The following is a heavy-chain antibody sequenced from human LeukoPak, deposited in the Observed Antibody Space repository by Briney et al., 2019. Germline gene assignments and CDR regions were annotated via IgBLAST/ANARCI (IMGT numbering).Heavy chain of an antibody. V-gene: IGHV1-69*05. CDR2: SIPLYATT. Sequence: SVKVSFKPSGGSFRYYDISWVRQAPGQGLEWIGRSIPLYATTKYAQRFQGRVTIITDASATTAYMELSSLRSEDTAVYYCATASVPGAIEGPFDALDTWGQGTMVTVSS. D-gene: IGHD2-2*02. CDR3: ATASVPGAIEGPFDALDT. J-gene: IGHJ3*02. CDR1: GGSFRYYD.